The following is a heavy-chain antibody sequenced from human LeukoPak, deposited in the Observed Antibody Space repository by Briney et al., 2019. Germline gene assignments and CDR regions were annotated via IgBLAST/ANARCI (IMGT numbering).Heavy chain of an antibody. V-gene: IGHV4-34*01. Sequence: SETLSLTCAVYGVSFSGYYWSWIRQPPGKGLEWIGEINHSGSTNYNPSLKSRVTISVDTSKNQFSLKLSSVTAADTAVYYCARAEWLRPVDYWGQGTLVTVSS. J-gene: IGHJ4*02. CDR2: INHSGST. CDR1: GVSFSGYY. CDR3: ARAEWLRPVDY. D-gene: IGHD5-12*01.